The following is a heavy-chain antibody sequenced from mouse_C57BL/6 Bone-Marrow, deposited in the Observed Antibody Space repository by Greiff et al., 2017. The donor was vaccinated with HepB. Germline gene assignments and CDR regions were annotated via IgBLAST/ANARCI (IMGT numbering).Heavy chain of an antibody. V-gene: IGHV5-17*01. CDR3: AIGTGYFDY. CDR2: ISSGSSTI. CDR1: GFTFSDYG. J-gene: IGHJ2*01. Sequence: EVKLMESGGGLVKPGGSLKLSCAASGFTFSDYGMHWVRQAPEKGLEWVAYISSGSSTIYYADTVKGRFTISRDNAKNTLFLQMTSLRSEDTAMYYCAIGTGYFDYWGQGTTLTVSS. D-gene: IGHD4-1*01.